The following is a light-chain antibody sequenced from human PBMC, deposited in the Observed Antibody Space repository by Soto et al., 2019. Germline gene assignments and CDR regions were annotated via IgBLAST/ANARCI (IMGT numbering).Light chain of an antibody. Sequence: IVMTQSPATLSVSPGERATLSCRASQSVSSNLAWYQHKPGQAPRLLIYGASTRATGVPARFSGSVSGTEFTLTISSLQSEDFAIYYCQQYNNWPLPFGGGTKVEIK. CDR2: GAS. V-gene: IGKV3-15*01. CDR3: QQYNNWPLP. J-gene: IGKJ4*01. CDR1: QSVSSN.